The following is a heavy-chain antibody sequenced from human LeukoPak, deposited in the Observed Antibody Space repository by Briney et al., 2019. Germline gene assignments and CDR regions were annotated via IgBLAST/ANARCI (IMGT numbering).Heavy chain of an antibody. CDR1: GGSISSYY. CDR3: ARGTYGSGTYPRYYYYYYMDV. D-gene: IGHD3-10*01. J-gene: IGHJ6*03. Sequence: SETLSLTCTVSGGSISSYYWSWIRQPAGKGLEWIGRIYTSGSTNYNPSLKSRVTMSVDTSKNQFSLKLSSVTAADTAVYYCARGTYGSGTYPRYYYYYYMDVWGKGTTVTASS. CDR2: IYTSGST. V-gene: IGHV4-4*07.